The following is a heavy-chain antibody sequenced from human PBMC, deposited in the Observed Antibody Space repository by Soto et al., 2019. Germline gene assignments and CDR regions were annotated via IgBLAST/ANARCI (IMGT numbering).Heavy chain of an antibody. D-gene: IGHD6-19*01. Sequence: EVQLVESGGGLVQPGRSLRLSCAASGFTFDDYAMHWVRQAPGKGLEWVSGISWNSGSMGYADSVKGRFTISRDNAKNSLFLQMNSLRAEDTALYYCTKDRGGWSYYFDYWGQGTLVTVSS. CDR2: ISWNSGSM. CDR1: GFTFDDYA. J-gene: IGHJ4*02. V-gene: IGHV3-9*01. CDR3: TKDRGGWSYYFDY.